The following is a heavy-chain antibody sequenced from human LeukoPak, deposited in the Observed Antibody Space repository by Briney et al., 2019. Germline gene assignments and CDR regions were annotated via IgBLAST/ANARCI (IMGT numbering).Heavy chain of an antibody. V-gene: IGHV1-24*01. CDR2: FDPEDGET. J-gene: IGHJ6*02. CDR3: ATGGLKPPYYYGMDV. Sequence: GASVNVACTVSGYTLTELSMHWVRQAPGKGLEWMGGFDPEDGETIYAQKFQGRVTMTEDTSTDTAYMELSSLRSEDTAVYYCATGGLKPPYYYGMDVWGQGTTVTVSS. CDR1: GYTLTELS. D-gene: IGHD1-14*01.